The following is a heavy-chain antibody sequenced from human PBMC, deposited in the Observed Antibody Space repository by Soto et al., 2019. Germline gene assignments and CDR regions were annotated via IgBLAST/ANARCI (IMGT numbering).Heavy chain of an antibody. CDR3: AKGGEGSCSKTSCLYFSDY. J-gene: IGHJ4*02. D-gene: IGHD2-2*01. CDR1: GFTFSTYA. Sequence: GGSMRLSCAASGFTFSTYAMSWVRQAPGKGLEWVSTISGSGDSTYYANSVKGRFTISRDNSRNTLDLQMNSLRVEDTAVYYCAKGGEGSCSKTSCLYFSDYWGQGTXVTVSS. CDR2: ISGSGDST. V-gene: IGHV3-23*01.